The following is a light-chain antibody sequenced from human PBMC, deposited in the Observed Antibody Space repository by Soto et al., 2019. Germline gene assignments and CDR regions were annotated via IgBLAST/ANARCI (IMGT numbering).Light chain of an antibody. Sequence: QSALTQPASVSGSPGQSITISCTGSSSDFGLYNYVSWYQQHPGKAPKLVISDVSNRPSGVSDRFSGSKSGNTASLTISGLQAEDEADYYCSSYTSSSTLWVFGGGTKLTVL. CDR2: DVS. CDR3: SSYTSSSTLWV. CDR1: SSDFGLYNY. V-gene: IGLV2-14*03. J-gene: IGLJ3*02.